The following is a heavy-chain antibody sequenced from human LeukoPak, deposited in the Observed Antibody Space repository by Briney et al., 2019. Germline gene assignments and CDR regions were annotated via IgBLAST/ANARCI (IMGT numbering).Heavy chain of an antibody. J-gene: IGHJ4*02. D-gene: IGHD2-21*02. V-gene: IGHV3-21*01. CDR3: ARDPGVTLHFDY. CDR2: ISSSSSYI. Sequence: GGSLRLSCAASGFTFSSYSMNWVRQAPGKGLEWISSISSSSSYIYYADSVKGRFTISRDNAKNSLYLQMNSLRAEDTAVYYCARDPGVTLHFDYWGQGTLVTVSS. CDR1: GFTFSSYS.